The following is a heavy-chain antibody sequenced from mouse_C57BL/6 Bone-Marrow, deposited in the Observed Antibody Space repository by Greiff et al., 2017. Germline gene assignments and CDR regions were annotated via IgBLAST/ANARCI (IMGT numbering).Heavy chain of an antibody. Sequence: EVQVVESGGGLVKPGGSLKLSCAASAFTFSSYAMSWVRQTPEKRLEWVATISDGGSYTYYPDNVKGRFTISRDNAKNNLYLQMSHLKSEDTAMYYCARGDTTVVAPDAMDYWGQGTSVTVSS. D-gene: IGHD1-1*01. CDR3: ARGDTTVVAPDAMDY. CDR2: ISDGGSYT. CDR1: AFTFSSYA. J-gene: IGHJ4*01. V-gene: IGHV5-4*01.